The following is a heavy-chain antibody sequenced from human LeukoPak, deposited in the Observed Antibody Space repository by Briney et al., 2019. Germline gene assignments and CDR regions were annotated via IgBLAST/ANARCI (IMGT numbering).Heavy chain of an antibody. V-gene: IGHV1-8*01. CDR1: GYTFTSYD. CDR2: MNPNSGNT. D-gene: IGHD3-3*01. J-gene: IGHJ4*02. CDR3: ARNYYDFWSGYYGY. Sequence: ASVKVSCKASGYTFTSYDINWVRQATGQGLEWMGWMNPNSGNTGYAQKFQGRVTMTRNTSISTAYMELSSLRSEDTAVYYCARNYYDFWSGYYGYWGQGTLVTVSS.